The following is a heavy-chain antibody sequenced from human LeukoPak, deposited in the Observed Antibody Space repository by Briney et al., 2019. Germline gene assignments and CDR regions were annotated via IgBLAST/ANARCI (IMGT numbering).Heavy chain of an antibody. Sequence: SETLSLTCTVSGGSISSSSYYWGWIRQPPGKGLEWIGSIYYSGSTYYNPSLKSRVTISVDTSKNQFSLKLRSVTAADTAVYYCARQDRRGDAFDIWGQGTMVTVSS. D-gene: IGHD3-16*01. V-gene: IGHV4-39*01. CDR3: ARQDRRGDAFDI. CDR2: IYYSGST. CDR1: GGSISSSSYY. J-gene: IGHJ3*02.